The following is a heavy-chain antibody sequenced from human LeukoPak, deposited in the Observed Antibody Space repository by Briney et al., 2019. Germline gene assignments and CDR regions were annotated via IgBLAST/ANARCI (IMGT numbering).Heavy chain of an antibody. D-gene: IGHD2-15*01. V-gene: IGHV4-38-2*02. Sequence: SETLSLTCTVSGYSISSGYYWGWIWQPPGKGLEWIGSIYHSGTAYYNPSLKSRITISVDTSKNQFSLKLSSVTAADTAVYYCARNSCPSGSCYDNRGYFDYWGQGTLVTVSS. CDR1: GYSISSGYY. J-gene: IGHJ4*02. CDR2: IYHSGTA. CDR3: ARNSCPSGSCYDNRGYFDY.